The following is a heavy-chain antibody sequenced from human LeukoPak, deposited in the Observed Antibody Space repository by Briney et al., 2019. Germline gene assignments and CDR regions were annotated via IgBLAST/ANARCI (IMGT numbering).Heavy chain of an antibody. CDR3: ARDRSSGWDY. D-gene: IGHD6-19*01. CDR2: INHSGST. Sequence: SETLSLTRAVYGGSFSGYYWSWIRQPPGKGLEWIGEINHSGSTNYNPSLKSRVTISVDTSKNQFSLKLSSVTAADMAVYYCARDRSSGWDYWGQGTLVTVSS. J-gene: IGHJ4*02. V-gene: IGHV4-34*01. CDR1: GGSFSGYY.